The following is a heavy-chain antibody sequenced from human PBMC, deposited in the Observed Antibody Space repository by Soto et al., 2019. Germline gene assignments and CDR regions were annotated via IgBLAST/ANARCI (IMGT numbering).Heavy chain of an antibody. Sequence: QVQLVQSGAEVKKPGSSVKVSCKASGGTFSSYAISWVRQAPGQGLEWMGGIIPIFGTANYAQKFRGRVTITAHEATSTAYMELSSLRSEDTAVYYCARTKSTGYYDSSGYYSYWYCDLWGRGTLVTVSS. J-gene: IGHJ2*01. CDR2: IIPIFGTA. CDR3: ARTKSTGYYDSSGYYSYWYCDL. CDR1: GGTFSSYA. V-gene: IGHV1-69*12. D-gene: IGHD3-22*01.